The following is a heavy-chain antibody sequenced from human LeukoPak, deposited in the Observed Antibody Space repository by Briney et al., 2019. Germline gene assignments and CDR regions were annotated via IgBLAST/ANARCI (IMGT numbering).Heavy chain of an antibody. CDR3: ACDYSNYIGWFDP. Sequence: GASVKVSCKASGGTFSSYAISWVRQAPGQGLEWMGGIIPIFGTANYAQKFQGRVTITTDESTSTAYMELSSLRSEDTAVYYCACDYSNYIGWFDPWGQGTLVTVSS. D-gene: IGHD4-11*01. CDR2: IIPIFGTA. V-gene: IGHV1-69*05. CDR1: GGTFSSYA. J-gene: IGHJ5*02.